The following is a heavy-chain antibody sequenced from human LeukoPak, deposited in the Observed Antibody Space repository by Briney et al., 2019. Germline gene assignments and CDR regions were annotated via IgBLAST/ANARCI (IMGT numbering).Heavy chain of an antibody. CDR1: GGTFSSHA. CDR3: ARGTWSGYYTPFDY. CDR2: IIPIFGTA. Sequence: SVKVSCKASGGTFSSHAISWVRQAPGQGLEWMGGIIPIFGTANYAQKFQGRVTITADESTSTAYMELSSLRSEDTAVYYCARGTWSGYYTPFDYWGQGTLVTVSS. V-gene: IGHV1-69*01. D-gene: IGHD3-3*01. J-gene: IGHJ4*02.